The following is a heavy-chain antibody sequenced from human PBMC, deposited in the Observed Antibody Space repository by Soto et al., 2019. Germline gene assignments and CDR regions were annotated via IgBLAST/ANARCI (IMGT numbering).Heavy chain of an antibody. V-gene: IGHV3-48*02. CDR2: ISSSSSTI. J-gene: IGHJ6*02. D-gene: IGHD2-15*01. CDR3: ARYCSGGRCYTFNYYGMDV. Sequence: EVQLVESGGGLVQPGGSLRLSCAASGFTFSSYSMNWVRQAPGKGLEWVSYISSSSSTIYYADSVKGRFTISRDNAKNSLDLQTNSLRDEDTAVYSCARYCSGGRCYTFNYYGMDVCGQGTTVTVSS. CDR1: GFTFSSYS.